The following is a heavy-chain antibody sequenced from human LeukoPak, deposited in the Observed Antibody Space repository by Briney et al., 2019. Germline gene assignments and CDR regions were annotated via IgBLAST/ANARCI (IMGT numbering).Heavy chain of an antibody. D-gene: IGHD2-2*01. CDR2: INSDGSTT. Sequence: GGSLRLSCAASRFTFKNYWMHWVRQAPGKGLVWVSRINSDGSTTNYADSVKGRFTISRDNAKNSLYLQMNSLRAEDTAVYYCARDTMTPYFMDVWGKGTTVTVSS. J-gene: IGHJ6*03. CDR3: ARDTMTPYFMDV. CDR1: RFTFKNYW. V-gene: IGHV3-74*01.